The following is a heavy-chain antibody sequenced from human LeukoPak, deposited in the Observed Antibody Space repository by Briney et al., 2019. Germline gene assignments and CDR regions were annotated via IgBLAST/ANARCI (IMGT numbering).Heavy chain of an antibody. V-gene: IGHV4-39*07. CDR2: IYYSGST. CDR3: ATAGYDRASDY. CDR1: GGSISSSSYY. D-gene: IGHD3-22*01. Sequence: SETLSLTCTVSGGSISSSSYYWGWIRQPPGKGLEWIGSIYYSGSTYYNPSLKSRVTISVDTSKNQFSLKLSSVTAADTAVYYCATAGYDRASDYWGQGTLVTVSS. J-gene: IGHJ4*02.